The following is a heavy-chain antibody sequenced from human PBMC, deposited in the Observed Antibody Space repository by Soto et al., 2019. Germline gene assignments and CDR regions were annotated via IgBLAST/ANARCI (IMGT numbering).Heavy chain of an antibody. CDR2: ISTYNGDT. CDR3: ARDVGNGYGYGYGY. V-gene: IGHV1-18*01. J-gene: IGHJ4*02. Sequence: QVQLLQSGAEVKKPGASVTVSCKISGYTFTTYGITWVRQAPGQGLEWMGWISTYNGDTNYAQRLQGRVTMTTDTSTATAYMEVRRLRSDDTAVYYCARDVGNGYGYGYGYWGQGTLVTVSS. D-gene: IGHD5-18*01. CDR1: GYTFTTYG.